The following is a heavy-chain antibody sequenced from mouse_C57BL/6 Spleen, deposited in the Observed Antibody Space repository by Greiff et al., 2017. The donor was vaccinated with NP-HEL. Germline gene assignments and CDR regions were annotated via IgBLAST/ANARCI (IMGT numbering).Heavy chain of an antibody. V-gene: IGHV2-5*01. CDR3: AKNGGVTTKYFDV. CDR2: IWRGGST. D-gene: IGHD2-2*01. J-gene: IGHJ1*03. Sequence: QVQLKESGPGLVQPSQCLSITCTVSGFSLTSYGVHWVRQSPGKGLEWLGVIWRGGSTDYNAAFMSRLSITKDNSTSQVSFKMHSLQADDTAIYYCAKNGGVTTKYFDVWGTGTTVTVSS. CDR1: GFSLTSYG.